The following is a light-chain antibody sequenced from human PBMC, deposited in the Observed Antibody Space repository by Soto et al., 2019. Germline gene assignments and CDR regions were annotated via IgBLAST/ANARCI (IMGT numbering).Light chain of an antibody. CDR1: QSIANT. J-gene: IGKJ2*01. CDR2: AAS. Sequence: DIQMTQSPSTLSASVGDRVIIACRASQSIANTLAWYQQKPGKAPKLLNSAASTLETGVPSRFSGSGSGTDFTLTISSLQTDDSATYYLQQYNTYNTFGQGTKLEIK. V-gene: IGKV1-5*03. CDR3: QQYNTYNT.